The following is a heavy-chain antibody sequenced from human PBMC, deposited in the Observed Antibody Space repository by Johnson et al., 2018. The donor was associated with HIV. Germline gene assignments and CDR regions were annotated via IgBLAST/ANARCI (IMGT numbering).Heavy chain of an antibody. D-gene: IGHD3-3*01. CDR3: ARDLTYYNFWSGYWGDAFDI. V-gene: IGHV3-23*04. J-gene: IGHJ3*02. CDR2: ITGSGGST. CDR1: GFTFSSYV. Sequence: VQLVESGGGLVQSGGSLRLSCAASGFTFSSYVMSWVRQAPGKGLEWVSSITGSGGSTYYADSVKGRFTISRDNSKNTLYLQMNSLSTEDTAVYYCARDLTYYNFWSGYWGDAFDIWGQGTMVTVSS.